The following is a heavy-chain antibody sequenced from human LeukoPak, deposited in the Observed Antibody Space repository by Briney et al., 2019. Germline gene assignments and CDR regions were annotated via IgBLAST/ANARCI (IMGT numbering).Heavy chain of an antibody. CDR3: AKAATNWGPRDY. J-gene: IGHJ4*02. CDR2: VSDSGDRT. V-gene: IGHV3-23*01. CDR1: GFTFGDYA. D-gene: IGHD7-27*01. Sequence: GGSLRLSCTTSGFTFGDYAMSWVRQAPGKGLEWVSSVSDSGDRTHYADSVKGRFTISRDNSKNTLYLQMSSLRAEDTAIYYCAKAATNWGPRDYWGQGTLVSVSS.